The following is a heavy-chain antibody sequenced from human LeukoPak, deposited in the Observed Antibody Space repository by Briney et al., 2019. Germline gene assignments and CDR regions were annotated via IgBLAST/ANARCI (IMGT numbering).Heavy chain of an antibody. CDR3: ARLVHTYYYDSSGYYRFYYFDY. Sequence: SETLSLTCAVYGGSFSGYYWSWIRQPPGKGLEWIGEINHSGSTNYNPSLKSRVTISVDTSKNQFSLKLSSVTAADTAVYYCARLVHTYYYDSSGYYRFYYFDYWGQGTLVTVSS. CDR1: GGSFSGYY. D-gene: IGHD3-22*01. J-gene: IGHJ4*02. V-gene: IGHV4-34*01. CDR2: INHSGST.